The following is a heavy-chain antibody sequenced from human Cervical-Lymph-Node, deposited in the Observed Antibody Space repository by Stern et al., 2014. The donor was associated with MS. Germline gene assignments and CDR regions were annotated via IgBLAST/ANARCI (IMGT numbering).Heavy chain of an antibody. CDR3: ARLGVVASTHSGMDV. V-gene: IGHV5-51*01. J-gene: IGHJ6*02. Sequence: EMQLVESGAEVKKPGESLKISCQGSGYRFSSYWIAWVRQMPGKGLEWMGIIYPGDSDTKYGPSFQGQVTISVDKSISTAYLQWSSLKASDTGTFYCARLGVVASTHSGMDVWGQGTTVTVSS. CDR1: GYRFSSYW. CDR2: IYPGDSDT. D-gene: IGHD2-15*01.